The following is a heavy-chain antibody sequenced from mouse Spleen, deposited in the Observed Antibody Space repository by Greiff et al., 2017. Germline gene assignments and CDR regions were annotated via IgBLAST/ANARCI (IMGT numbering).Heavy chain of an antibody. CDR3: ARRGNTGAMDY. V-gene: IGHV1-85*01. J-gene: IGHJ4*01. Sequence: QVQLKQSGPELVKPGASVKLSCKASGYTFTSYDINWVKQRPGQGLEWIGWIYPRDGSTKYNEKFKGKATLTVDTSSSTAYMELHSLTSEDSAVYFCARRGNTGAMDYWGQGTSVTVSS. CDR2: IYPRDGST. CDR1: GYTFTSYD. D-gene: IGHD2-1*01.